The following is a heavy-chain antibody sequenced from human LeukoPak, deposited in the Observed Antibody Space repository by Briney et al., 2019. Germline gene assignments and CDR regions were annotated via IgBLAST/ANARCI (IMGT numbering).Heavy chain of an antibody. CDR3: ARRLNGVLCNWFDP. CDR1: GYTFTGYY. J-gene: IGHJ5*02. D-gene: IGHD2-8*01. Sequence: ASVKVSCKASGYTFTGYYMHWVRQAPGQGLEWMGWINPNSGGTNYAQKFQGRVTMTRDTSISTAYMELSRLRSDDTAVSYCARRLNGVLCNWFDPWGRGTLVSVSS. V-gene: IGHV1-2*02. CDR2: INPNSGGT.